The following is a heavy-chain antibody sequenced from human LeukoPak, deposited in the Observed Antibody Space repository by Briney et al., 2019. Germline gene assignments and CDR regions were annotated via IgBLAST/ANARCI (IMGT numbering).Heavy chain of an antibody. CDR1: GGSISSYY. CDR2: IYYSGST. J-gene: IGHJ4*02. V-gene: IGHV4-59*01. Sequence: SETLSLTCTVSGGSISSYYWSWIRQPPGKGLEWIGYIYYSGSTNYNPSLESRVTISVDTSKNQFSLKLSSVTAADTAVYYCARDLSLDYWGQRTLVTVSS. CDR3: ARDLSLDY.